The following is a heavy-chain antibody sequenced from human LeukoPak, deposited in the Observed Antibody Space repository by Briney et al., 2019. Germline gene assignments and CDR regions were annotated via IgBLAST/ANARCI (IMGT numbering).Heavy chain of an antibody. CDR2: IIPIFGTA. Sequence: SVNVSCKASGGSFSSYAISWVRQAPGQGLEWTGGIIPIFGTANYAQKFQGRVTITADESTSTAYMELSSLRSEDTAVYYCARDLTGHYDFWSGYSSYYYYMDVWGKGTTVTVSS. J-gene: IGHJ6*03. V-gene: IGHV1-69*13. CDR3: ARDLTGHYDFWSGYSSYYYYMDV. D-gene: IGHD3-3*01. CDR1: GGSFSSYA.